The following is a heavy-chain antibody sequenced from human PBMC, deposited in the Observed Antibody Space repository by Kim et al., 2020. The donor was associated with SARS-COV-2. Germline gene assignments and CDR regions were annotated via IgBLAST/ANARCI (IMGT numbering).Heavy chain of an antibody. CDR3: ARPSFCADGICPYYDY. CDR2: VNAGNGDT. D-gene: IGHD2-8*01. J-gene: IGHJ4*02. CDR1: GYTFTKYG. V-gene: IGHV1-3*01. Sequence: ASVKVSCKASGYTFTKYGVHWVRQAPGQSLEWMGWVNAGNGDTHYSPNFQDRVTITRDTSATTAYMELSSLRSEDTAVYYCARPSFCADGICPYYDYWGQGTLVTVSS.